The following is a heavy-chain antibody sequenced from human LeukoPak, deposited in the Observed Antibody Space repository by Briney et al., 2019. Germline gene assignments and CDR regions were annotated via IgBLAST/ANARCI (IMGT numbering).Heavy chain of an antibody. CDR3: TIAVDAFDI. J-gene: IGHJ3*02. Sequence: GGSLRLSCAASGFTFSSYSMNWVRQAPGKGLEWVAVISYDGSNKYYADSVKGRFTISRDNSKNTLYLQMNSLRAEDTAVYYCTIAVDAFDIWGQGTMVTVSS. V-gene: IGHV3-30*03. CDR1: GFTFSSYS. CDR2: ISYDGSNK.